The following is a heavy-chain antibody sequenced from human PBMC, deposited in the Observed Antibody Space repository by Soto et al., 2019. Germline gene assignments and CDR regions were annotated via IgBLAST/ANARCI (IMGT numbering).Heavy chain of an antibody. CDR1: GFTFSNYE. V-gene: IGHV3-64*01. CDR3: ARRGYGRGWPNVYFVV. J-gene: IGHJ6*04. Sequence: EAQLVESGGGLVQPGGSLRLSCAASGFTFSNYEMHWVRQAPGKGLEYVSGISNNGAHTDYAKSVNGRFTISRDNSENTLYLQMGSLRAEDMALYYCARRGYGRGWPNVYFVVWGKGTTVTVSS. CDR2: ISNNGAHT. D-gene: IGHD2-15*01.